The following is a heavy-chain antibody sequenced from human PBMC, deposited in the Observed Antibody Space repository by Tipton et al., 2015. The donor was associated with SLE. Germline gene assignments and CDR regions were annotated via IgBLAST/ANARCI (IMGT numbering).Heavy chain of an antibody. CDR2: IYYSGST. J-gene: IGHJ4*02. Sequence: TLSLTCTVSGGSISSHYWSWIRQPPGKGLEWIGYIYYSGSTNYNPPLKSRVTISVDTSKNQFSLKLSSVTAADTAVYYCASLFSGSYSPFDYWGQGTLVTVSS. D-gene: IGHD1-26*01. CDR1: GGSISSHY. CDR3: ASLFSGSYSPFDY. V-gene: IGHV4-59*11.